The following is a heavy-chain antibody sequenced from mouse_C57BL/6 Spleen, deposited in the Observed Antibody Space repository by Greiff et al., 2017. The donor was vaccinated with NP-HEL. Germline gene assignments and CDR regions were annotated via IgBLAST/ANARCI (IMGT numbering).Heavy chain of an antibody. CDR2: INYDGSST. J-gene: IGHJ4*01. Sequence: EVMLVESEGGLVQPGSSMKLSCTASGFTFSDYYMAWVRQVPEKGLEWVANINYDGSSTYYLDSLKSRFIISRDNAKNILYLQMSSLKSEDTATYYCARLLTTVVARSAMDYWGQGTSVTVSS. V-gene: IGHV5-16*01. CDR1: GFTFSDYY. D-gene: IGHD1-1*01. CDR3: ARLLTTVVARSAMDY.